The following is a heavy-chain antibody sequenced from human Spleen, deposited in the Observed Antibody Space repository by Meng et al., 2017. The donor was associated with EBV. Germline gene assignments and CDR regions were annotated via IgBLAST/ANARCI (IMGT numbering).Heavy chain of an antibody. CDR2: VYGAGSP. J-gene: IGHJ4*02. CDR1: AGSVIRDNYY. V-gene: IGHV4-61*01. CDR3: ARDSGVRGE. D-gene: IGHD2-15*01. Sequence: LLSAGPAIVKPFEHPSHTCTVSAGSVIRDNYYRSWIRQPPGKGLEYIGYVYGAGSPNYNPSLKSRVTISMDTSKIQVSLKLTSVTAADTAVYYCARDSGVRGEWGQGTLVTVSS.